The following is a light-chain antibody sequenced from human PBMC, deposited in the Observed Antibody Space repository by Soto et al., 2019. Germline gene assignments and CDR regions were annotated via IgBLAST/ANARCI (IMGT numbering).Light chain of an antibody. CDR1: QSLLYSDGRNY. V-gene: IGKV2-28*01. CDR2: LGS. CDR3: MQALQTPLT. J-gene: IGKJ4*01. Sequence: DIVMTQSPLSLPVTPGEPASISCRSRQSLLYSDGRNYLDWYLQKPGQSPQLLIYLGSNRASGVPDRSSGSGSGTDFTLKISRVEAEDVGAYYCMQALQTPLTFGGGTKVDIK.